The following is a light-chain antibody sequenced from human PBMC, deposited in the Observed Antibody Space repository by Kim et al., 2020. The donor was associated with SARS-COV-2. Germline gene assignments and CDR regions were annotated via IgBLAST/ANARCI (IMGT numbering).Light chain of an antibody. CDR2: GAS. CDR3: QQYHRSPWT. J-gene: IGKJ1*01. CDR1: QSVGNGY. Sequence: SPGESATLSCRASQSVGNGYLAWYQQKPGQAPRLLMYGASSRATGVPDRFSGSGSETDFTLTISRLEPDDFAVYYCQQYHRSPWTFGPGTKVDIK. V-gene: IGKV3-20*01.